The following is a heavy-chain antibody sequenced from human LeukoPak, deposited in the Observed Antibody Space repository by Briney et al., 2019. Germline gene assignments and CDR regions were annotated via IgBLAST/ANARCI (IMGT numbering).Heavy chain of an antibody. CDR1: GFTFSTYD. CDR2: IQYDGRNK. Sequence: GVSLRLSCAASGFTFSTYDMHWVRQAPGKGLEWVAFIQYDGRNKYYADSVKGRFTISRDNSKNTFWLQMNSLRAEDTAVYYCTKRSDYYASGSYSPFAYWGQGTLVTVSS. D-gene: IGHD3-10*01. V-gene: IGHV3-30*02. J-gene: IGHJ4*02. CDR3: TKRSDYYASGSYSPFAY.